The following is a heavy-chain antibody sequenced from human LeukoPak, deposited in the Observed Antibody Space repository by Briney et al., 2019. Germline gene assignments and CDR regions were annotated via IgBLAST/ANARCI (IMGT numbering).Heavy chain of an antibody. CDR1: GFTFSSYS. J-gene: IGHJ4*02. CDR2: ISSSSSYI. V-gene: IGHV3-21*01. Sequence: GGSLRLSCAASGFTFSSYSMNWVRQAPGKGLEWVSSISSSSSYIYYADSVKGRFTISRDDAKHSLYLEMHSLRVEDTAFYFCARDDNWGFDYWGQGALVTVSS. CDR3: ARDDNWGFDY. D-gene: IGHD7-27*01.